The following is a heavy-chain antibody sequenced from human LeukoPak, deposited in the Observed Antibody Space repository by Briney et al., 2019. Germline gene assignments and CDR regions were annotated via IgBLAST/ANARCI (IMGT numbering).Heavy chain of an antibody. Sequence: SVKVSCKASGGTFSSYAISWVRQAPGQGLEWMGRIIPILGIANYAQKFQGRVTITADKSTSTAYMELSSLRSEDTAVYYCARGGWYSSSSFDYWGQGTLVTVSS. CDR3: ARGGWYSSSSFDY. CDR1: GGTFSSYA. J-gene: IGHJ4*02. V-gene: IGHV1-69*04. D-gene: IGHD6-6*01. CDR2: IIPILGIA.